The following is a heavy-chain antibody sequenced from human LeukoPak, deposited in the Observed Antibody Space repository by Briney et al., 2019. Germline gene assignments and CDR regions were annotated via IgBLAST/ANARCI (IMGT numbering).Heavy chain of an antibody. CDR3: ARSSGPRYYFDY. CDR2: ISSSSSYI. D-gene: IGHD3-22*01. CDR1: GFTFSSYS. V-gene: IGHV3-21*01. Sequence: PGGSLRLSCAASGFTFSSYSMNWVRQAPGKGLEWVSSISSSSSYIYYADSVKGRFTISRDNAKNSLYLQMNSLRDEDTAVYYCARSSGPRYYFDYWGQGTLVTVSS. J-gene: IGHJ4*02.